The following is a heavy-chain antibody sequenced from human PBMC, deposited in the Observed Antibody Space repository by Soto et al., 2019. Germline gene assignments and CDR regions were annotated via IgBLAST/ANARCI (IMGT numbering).Heavy chain of an antibody. CDR2: IVVGSGNT. J-gene: IGHJ6*02. D-gene: IGHD3-22*01. CDR1: GFTFTSSA. Sequence: SVKVSCKASGFTFTSSAVQWVRQARGQRLEWIGWIVVGSGNTNYAQKFQERVTITRDMSTSTAYMELSSLRSEDTAVYYCAADQYYYDSSGYYEGPPYGMDVWGQGTTVTVSS. CDR3: AADQYYYDSSGYYEGPPYGMDV. V-gene: IGHV1-58*01.